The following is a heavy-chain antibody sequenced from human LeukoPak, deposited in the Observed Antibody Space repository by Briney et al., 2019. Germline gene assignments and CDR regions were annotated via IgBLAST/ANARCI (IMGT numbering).Heavy chain of an antibody. Sequence: GGSLRLSCAASGFTFANYAISWVRQGPGKGLEWVSTISGSGGSTYYADYVKGRFTISRDNSKNTLFLQMNSLRADDTAVYFCAKDQKSIAATGYDYWGQGTLVTVSS. V-gene: IGHV3-23*01. CDR2: ISGSGGST. CDR3: AKDQKSIAATGYDY. CDR1: GFTFANYA. D-gene: IGHD6-13*01. J-gene: IGHJ4*02.